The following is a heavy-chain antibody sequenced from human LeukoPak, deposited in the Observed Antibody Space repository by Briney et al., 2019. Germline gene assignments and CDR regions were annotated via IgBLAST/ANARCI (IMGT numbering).Heavy chain of an antibody. V-gene: IGHV3-9*03. CDR1: GFTFDDYA. D-gene: IGHD6-13*01. CDR3: AKEAAGTGFDY. Sequence: GGSLRLSCAASGFTFDDYAMHWVRQAPGKGLEWVSGISWNSGSIGYADSVKGRFTISRDNAKNSLYLQMNSLRAEDMALYYCAKEAAGTGFDYWGQGTLVTVSS. J-gene: IGHJ4*02. CDR2: ISWNSGSI.